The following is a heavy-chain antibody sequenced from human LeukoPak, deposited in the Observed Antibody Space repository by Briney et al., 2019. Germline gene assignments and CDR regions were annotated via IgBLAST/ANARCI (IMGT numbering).Heavy chain of an antibody. V-gene: IGHV3-21*01. CDR3: ARASGYCSGGSCYEAFDI. CDR2: ISSSSSYI. J-gene: IGHJ3*02. CDR1: GFTFSSYS. Sequence: RGSLRLSCAASGFTFSSYSMNWVRQAPGKGLEWVSSISSSSSYIYYADSVKGRFTISRDNAKNSLYLQMNSLRAEDTAVYYCARASGYCSGGSCYEAFDIWGQGTMVTVSS. D-gene: IGHD2-15*01.